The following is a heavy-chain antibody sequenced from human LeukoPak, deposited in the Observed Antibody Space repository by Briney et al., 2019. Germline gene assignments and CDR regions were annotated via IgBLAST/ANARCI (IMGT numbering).Heavy chain of an antibody. Sequence: ASVKVSCKASGYTFTSYDITWVRQATGQGLERVGWMNPNSGYTGSAQKFQGRVTMTRDTSISTAYMELSSLRSEDTAVYYCTRGIDNTVDFWTGFYSQHWGQGTLVTVSS. J-gene: IGHJ4*02. V-gene: IGHV1-8*01. CDR2: MNPNSGYT. D-gene: IGHD3-3*01. CDR3: TRGIDNTVDFWTGFYSQH. CDR1: GYTFTSYD.